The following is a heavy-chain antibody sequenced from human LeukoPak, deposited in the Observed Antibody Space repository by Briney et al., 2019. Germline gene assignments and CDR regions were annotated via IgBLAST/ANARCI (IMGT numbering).Heavy chain of an antibody. Sequence: GEPLKISCKSSGYSFTSYWIGWVRQMPGEGLEWMGMIYPGDSDPRYSPSFRGQVTFSADKSIGTAHLHWSSLKASDTAIYYCATRGGGQMVRGIPDAFDIWGQGTMVTVSS. CDR3: ATRGGGQMVRGIPDAFDI. CDR2: IYPGDSDP. D-gene: IGHD3-10*01. CDR1: GYSFTSYW. V-gene: IGHV5-51*01. J-gene: IGHJ3*02.